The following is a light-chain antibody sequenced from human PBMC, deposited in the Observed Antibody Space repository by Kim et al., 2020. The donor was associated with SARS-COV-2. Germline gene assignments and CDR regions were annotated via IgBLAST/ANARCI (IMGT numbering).Light chain of an antibody. V-gene: IGLV3-19*01. Sequence: LGQAVRITCKGDSLRSYYASWYQQKPGQAPVLVIYGKSNRPSAIPDRFSGSSSGNTASLTITGAQAEDEADYDCNSRDSSGNHLWVFGGGTQLTVL. CDR3: NSRDSSGNHLWV. CDR2: GKS. J-gene: IGLJ3*02. CDR1: SLRSYY.